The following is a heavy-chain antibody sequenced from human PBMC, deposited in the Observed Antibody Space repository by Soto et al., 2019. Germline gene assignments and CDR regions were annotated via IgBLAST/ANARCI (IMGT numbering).Heavy chain of an antibody. CDR1: GYTFASSG. D-gene: IGHD3-3*01. CDR3: ARDQGITTFGVYSMYYYGMDV. V-gene: IGHV1-18*01. Sequence: ASVKVSCKASGYTFASSGSSWVRQAPGQGLEWMGWISTDNGNTNYAQHLQGRVSMTTDTSTSTACMDLRSLRSDDTAVYYCARDQGITTFGVYSMYYYGMDVWGQGTTVTVSS. CDR2: ISTDNGNT. J-gene: IGHJ6*02.